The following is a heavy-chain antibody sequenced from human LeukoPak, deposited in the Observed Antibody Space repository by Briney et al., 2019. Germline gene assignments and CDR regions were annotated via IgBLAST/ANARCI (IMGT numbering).Heavy chain of an antibody. CDR2: IKSKSDGGTT. CDR1: GFTFSKAW. D-gene: IGHD2-2*02. Sequence: GGSLRLSCVASGFTFSKAWMSWVRQAPGKGLEWVGRIKSKSDGGTTDYAAPVKGRFTISRDDSKNTLYLHMDSLKTEDTAVYYCTSGGDCRTTSCYTDWGQGTLVTASS. CDR3: TSGGDCRTTSCYTD. V-gene: IGHV3-15*01. J-gene: IGHJ4*02.